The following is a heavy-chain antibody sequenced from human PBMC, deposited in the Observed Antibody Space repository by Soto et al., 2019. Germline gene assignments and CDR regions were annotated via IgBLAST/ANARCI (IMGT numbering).Heavy chain of an antibody. Sequence: PGGSLRLSCAASGFTFSSYGMHWVRQAPGKGLEWVAVISYDGSNKYYADSVKGRFTISRDNSKNTLYLQMNSLRAEDTAVYYCAKSPGGAHDAFDIWGQGTMVTVSS. CDR2: ISYDGSNK. J-gene: IGHJ3*02. CDR1: GFTFSSYG. V-gene: IGHV3-30*18. D-gene: IGHD3-10*01. CDR3: AKSPGGAHDAFDI.